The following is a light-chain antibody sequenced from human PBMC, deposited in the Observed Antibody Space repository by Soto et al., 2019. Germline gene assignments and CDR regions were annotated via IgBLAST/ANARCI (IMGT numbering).Light chain of an antibody. CDR1: QSVSSSY. CDR2: GAS. J-gene: IGKJ5*01. CDR3: QHRSDWPG. Sequence: EIVLTQSPGTLSLSPGERATLSCRASQSVSSSYLAWYQQKPGRAPRLLIDGASSRVTGIPDRLSGSGSGTDFTLTIRRLEPEDAAVYYCQHRSDWPGFGQGTRLEIK. V-gene: IGKV3D-20*02.